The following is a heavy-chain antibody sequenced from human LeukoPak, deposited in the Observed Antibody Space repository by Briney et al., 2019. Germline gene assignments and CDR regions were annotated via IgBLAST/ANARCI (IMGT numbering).Heavy chain of an antibody. J-gene: IGHJ4*02. V-gene: IGHV3-7*03. CDR1: GFTFNDYW. CDR3: AKDAVAGAWGSRFDY. D-gene: IGHD6-19*01. Sequence: GGSLRLSCATSGFTFNDYWMNWVRQAPGKGLEWVANIKQDGSEKYYVDSVKGRFTISRDNAKKSLYLQMNSLRVEDTAVYYCAKDAVAGAWGSRFDYWGQGTLVTVSS. CDR2: IKQDGSEK.